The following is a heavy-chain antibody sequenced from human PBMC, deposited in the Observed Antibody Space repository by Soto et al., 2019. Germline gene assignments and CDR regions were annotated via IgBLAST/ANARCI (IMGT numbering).Heavy chain of an antibody. CDR3: ARLRGRIAAAGTKGNWFDP. D-gene: IGHD6-13*01. Sequence: GESLKISCKGSGYSFTSYWIGWVRQMPGKGLEWMGIIYPGDSDTRYSPSFQGQVTISADKSISTAYLQWSSLKASDTAMYYCARLRGRIAAAGTKGNWFDPWGQGTLVTVSS. V-gene: IGHV5-51*01. CDR1: GYSFTSYW. J-gene: IGHJ5*02. CDR2: IYPGDSDT.